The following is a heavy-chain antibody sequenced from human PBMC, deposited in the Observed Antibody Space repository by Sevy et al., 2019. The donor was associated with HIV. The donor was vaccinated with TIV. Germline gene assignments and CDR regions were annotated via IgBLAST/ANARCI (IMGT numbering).Heavy chain of an antibody. CDR2: INPNTGDT. CDR3: ARLRYSDPSGQYYGGGADYFDY. CDR1: GYTFSVHY. J-gene: IGHJ4*02. Sequence: ASVQVSCSTSGYTFSVHYIYWVRQAAGQGLEWMGWINPNTGDTNFSPKFQGRVTMTRDSSINTAYMELSRLTSADTAVYFCARLRYSDPSGQYYGGGADYFDYWGQGTLVTVSS. D-gene: IGHD3-22*01. V-gene: IGHV1-2*02.